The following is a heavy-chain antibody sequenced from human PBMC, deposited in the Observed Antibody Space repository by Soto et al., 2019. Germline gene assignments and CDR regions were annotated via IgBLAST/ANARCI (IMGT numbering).Heavy chain of an antibody. CDR2: IYHSGST. D-gene: IGHD3-9*01. CDR3: ARDLPYDILTGYNYYYYGMDV. Sequence: SETLSLTCAVSGGSISSSNWWSWVRQPPGKGLEWIGEIYHSGSTNHNPSLKSRVTISVDKSKNQFSLKLSSVTAADTAVYYCARDLPYDILTGYNYYYYGMDVWGQGTTVTVSS. J-gene: IGHJ6*02. V-gene: IGHV4-4*02. CDR1: GGSISSSNW.